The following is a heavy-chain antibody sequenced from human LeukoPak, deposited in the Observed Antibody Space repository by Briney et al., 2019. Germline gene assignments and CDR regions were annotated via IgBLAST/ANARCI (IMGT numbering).Heavy chain of an antibody. V-gene: IGHV1-18*04. CDR3: ARVNIVVVPAKNWFDP. D-gene: IGHD2-2*01. Sequence: ASVKVSCKASGYTFTSYGIRWVRQAPGQGLEWMGWISAYNGNTNYAQKLQGRVTMTTDTSTSTAYMELRSLRSDDTAVYYCARVNIVVVPAKNWFDPWGQGTLVTVSS. CDR2: ISAYNGNT. CDR1: GYTFTSYG. J-gene: IGHJ5*02.